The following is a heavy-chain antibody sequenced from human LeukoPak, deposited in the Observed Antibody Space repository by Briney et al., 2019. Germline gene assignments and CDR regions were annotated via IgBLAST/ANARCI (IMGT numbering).Heavy chain of an antibody. D-gene: IGHD3-10*01. J-gene: IGHJ4*02. CDR2: IYTSGST. CDR3: ARDRRRSGLDY. V-gene: IGHV4-61*02. Sequence: SQTLSLTCTVSGGSISSGSYYWSWIRQPAGKGLEWIGRIYTSGSTNYNPSLKSRVTISVDTSKNQFSLKLSSVTAADTAVYYCARDRRRSGLDYWGQGTLVTVSS. CDR1: GGSISSGSYY.